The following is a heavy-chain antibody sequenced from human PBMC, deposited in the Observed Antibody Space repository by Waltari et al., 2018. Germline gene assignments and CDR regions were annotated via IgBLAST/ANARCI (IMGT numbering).Heavy chain of an antibody. Sequence: QVQLQQWGAGLLKPSETLSLTCAVYGGSFSGYYWSWIRKPPGKGLEWIGEINHSGSTNYNPSLKSRVTISVDTSKNQFSLKLSSVTAADTAVYYCARGKDWYFDLWGRGTLVTVSS. CDR1: GGSFSGYY. CDR3: ARGKDWYFDL. V-gene: IGHV4-34*01. CDR2: INHSGST. J-gene: IGHJ2*01.